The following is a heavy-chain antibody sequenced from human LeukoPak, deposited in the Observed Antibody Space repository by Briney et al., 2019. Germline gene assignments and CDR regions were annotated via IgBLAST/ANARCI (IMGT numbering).Heavy chain of an antibody. CDR2: INHSGST. J-gene: IGHJ4*02. CDR1: GGSFSGYY. Sequence: SETLSLTCAVYGGSFSGYYWSWIRQPPGKGLEWIGEINHSGSTNYNPSLKSRVTISVDTSKNQFSLKLSSVTAADTAVYYCARVMYHHYFDYWGQGTLVTVSS. V-gene: IGHV4-34*01. CDR3: ARVMYHHYFDY. D-gene: IGHD2-2*01.